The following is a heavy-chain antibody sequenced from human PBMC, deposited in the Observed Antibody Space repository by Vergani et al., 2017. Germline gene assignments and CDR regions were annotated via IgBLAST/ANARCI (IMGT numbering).Heavy chain of an antibody. Sequence: EVQLVESGGVVVQPGGSLRLSCAASGFTFDDSTMHWVRQAPGKGLEWVSLISWDGGSTYYADSVKGRFTISRDNSKNSLYLQMNSLRTEDTALYYCAKNWKRGYYYYYMDVWGKGTTVTVSS. D-gene: IGHD1-1*01. CDR2: ISWDGGST. CDR1: GFTFDDST. CDR3: AKNWKRGYYYYYMDV. J-gene: IGHJ6*03. V-gene: IGHV3-43*01.